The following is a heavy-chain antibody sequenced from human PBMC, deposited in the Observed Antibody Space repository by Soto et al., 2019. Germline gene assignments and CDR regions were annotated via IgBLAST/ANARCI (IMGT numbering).Heavy chain of an antibody. V-gene: IGHV4-31*03. CDR2: IYYGGST. Sequence: SETLSLTCTVSGGSISSGGYYWSWIRQHPGKGLEWIGYIYYGGSTYYNPSLKSRVTISVDTSKNQFSLKLSSVTAADTAVYYCARGTPISYYYYYYMDVWGKGTTVTVSS. CDR1: GGSISSGGYY. CDR3: ARGTPISYYYYYYMDV. J-gene: IGHJ6*03.